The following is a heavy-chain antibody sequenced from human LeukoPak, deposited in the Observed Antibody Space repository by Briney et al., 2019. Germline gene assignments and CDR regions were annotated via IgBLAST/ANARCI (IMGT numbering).Heavy chain of an antibody. CDR1: GFTFSSYA. Sequence: GGSLRLSCAASGFTFSSYAMHWVRQAPGKGLEWVAVISYDGSNKNYADSVKGRFTISRDNSKNTLYLQMNSLRAEDTAVYYCARGWQLGRLDYWGQGTLVTVSS. CDR2: ISYDGSNK. D-gene: IGHD6-6*01. J-gene: IGHJ4*02. V-gene: IGHV3-30*01. CDR3: ARGWQLGRLDY.